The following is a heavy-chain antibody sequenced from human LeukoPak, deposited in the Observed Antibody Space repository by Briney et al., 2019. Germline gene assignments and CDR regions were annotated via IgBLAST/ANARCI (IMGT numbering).Heavy chain of an antibody. CDR2: IYHSGST. D-gene: IGHD6-13*01. J-gene: IGHJ4*02. Sequence: PSGTLSLTCAVSGGSISSSNWWSWVRQPPGKGLEWIGEIYHSGSTNYNPSLKSRVTISVDKSKNQFSLKLSSVTAADTAVYYCARDPKYSSSWYLDYWGQGTLVTVSS. CDR1: GGSISSSNW. CDR3: ARDPKYSSSWYLDY. V-gene: IGHV4-4*02.